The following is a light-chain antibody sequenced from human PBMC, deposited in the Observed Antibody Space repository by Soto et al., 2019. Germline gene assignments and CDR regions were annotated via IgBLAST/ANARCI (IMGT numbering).Light chain of an antibody. CDR1: QSISGN. CDR3: QPYNNWPSIT. V-gene: IGKV3-15*01. Sequence: EIVMTQSPATLSVSPGERATLSCRASQSISGNLAWYQQKPGQAPRLLIYGASTRATGIPARFSGSGSATESTLTISTLQSEDFAVYYCQPYNNWPSITFGQGTRLEIK. CDR2: GAS. J-gene: IGKJ5*01.